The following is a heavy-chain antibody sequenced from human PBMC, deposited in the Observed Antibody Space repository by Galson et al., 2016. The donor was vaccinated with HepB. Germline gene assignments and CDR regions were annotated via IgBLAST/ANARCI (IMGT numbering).Heavy chain of an antibody. CDR2: IRYDGSNE. CDR1: GFTLSGYA. CDR3: ARGASTGWEVGACDF. Sequence: SLRLSCAASGFTLSGYAMHWARQAPGKGLEWVGLIRYDGSNEYYADSVKGRFTISRDNSKNSLYLQMNSLRAEDTAVYYCARGASTGWEVGACDFWGQGALVTVSS. D-gene: IGHD6-19*01. V-gene: IGHV3-33*01. J-gene: IGHJ4*02.